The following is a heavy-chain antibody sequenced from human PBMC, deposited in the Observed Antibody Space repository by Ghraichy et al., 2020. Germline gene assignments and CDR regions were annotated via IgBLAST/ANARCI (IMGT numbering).Heavy chain of an antibody. V-gene: IGHV3-53*01. J-gene: IGHJ3*02. CDR2: IYSGGST. CDR3: ARGIAVAGTDAFDI. D-gene: IGHD6-19*01. Sequence: LSLTCAASGFTVSSNYMSWVRQAPVKGLEWVSVIYSGGSTYYADSVKGRFTISRDNSKNTLYLQMNSLRAEDTAVYYCARGIAVAGTDAFDIWGQGTMVTVSS. CDR1: GFTVSSNY.